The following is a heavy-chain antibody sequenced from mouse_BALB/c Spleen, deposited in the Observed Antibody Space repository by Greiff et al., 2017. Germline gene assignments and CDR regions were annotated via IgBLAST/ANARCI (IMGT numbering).Heavy chain of an antibody. CDR2: INPNNGGT. V-gene: IGHV1-18*01. J-gene: IGHJ3*01. CDR1: GYTFTDYN. D-gene: IGHD2-1*01. Sequence: VHVKQSGPELVKPGASVKIPCKASGYTFTDYNMDWVKQSHGKSLEWIGDINPNNGGTIYNQKFKGKATLTVDKSSSTAYMELRSLTSEDTAVYYCARDDVTAWFAYWGQGTLVTVSA. CDR3: ARDDVTAWFAY.